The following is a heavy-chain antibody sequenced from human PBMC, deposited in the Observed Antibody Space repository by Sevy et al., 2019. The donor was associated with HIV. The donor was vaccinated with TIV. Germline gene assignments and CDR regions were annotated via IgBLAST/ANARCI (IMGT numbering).Heavy chain of an antibody. CDR3: SRSAPRIAPSSAAVFDY. Sequence: GGSLRLSCAASGFTFSSFAMSWVRHIPGKGLEWVSTINSRGGSTYYADSVKGGFTLSRDDSNNTGILQMNRLRDEDTAVYYCSRSAPRIAPSSAAVFDYWGQGTLVTVSS. CDR2: INSRGGST. J-gene: IGHJ4*02. V-gene: IGHV3-23*01. D-gene: IGHD1-26*01. CDR1: GFTFSSFA.